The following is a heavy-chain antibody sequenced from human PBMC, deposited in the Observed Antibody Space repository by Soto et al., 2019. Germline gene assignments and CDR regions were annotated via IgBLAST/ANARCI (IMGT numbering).Heavy chain of an antibody. CDR2: IKQDGSEK. J-gene: IGHJ4*02. CDR1: GFTFSSYW. D-gene: IGHD2-21*01. V-gene: IGHV3-7*01. CDR3: ARVPQPDCGGDCSIFDY. Sequence: GGSLRLSCAASGFTFSSYWMSWVRQAPGKGLEWVANIKQDGSEKYYVDSVKDRFTISRDNAKNSLYLQMNSLRAEDTAVYYCARVPQPDCGGDCSIFDYWGQGTLVTVSS.